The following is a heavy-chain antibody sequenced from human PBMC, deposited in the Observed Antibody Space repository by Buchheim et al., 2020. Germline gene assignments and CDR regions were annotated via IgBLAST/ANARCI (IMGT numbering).Heavy chain of an antibody. V-gene: IGHV4-31*03. D-gene: IGHD2-15*01. CDR1: GDSISSGGHY. Sequence: QVQLQESGPGLVTPSQTLSLTCTVSGDSISSGGHYWSWIRQRPGEGLEWIGYIYDSASTYYNPSLQSRVTISVDTSKNQFSLKLSSVTAADTAVYYCASWPRKSGGSWDFFDYWGQGTL. CDR2: IYDSAST. CDR3: ASWPRKSGGSWDFFDY. J-gene: IGHJ4*02.